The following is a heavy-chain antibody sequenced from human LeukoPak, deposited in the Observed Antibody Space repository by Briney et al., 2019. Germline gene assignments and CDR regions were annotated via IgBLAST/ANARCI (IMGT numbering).Heavy chain of an antibody. D-gene: IGHD2-2*02. V-gene: IGHV3-23*01. CDR1: GFTFSSYA. CDR3: TTVYCSSTSCYSPRMDV. J-gene: IGHJ6*04. CDR2: ISGSGGST. Sequence: PGGSLGLSCAASGFTFSSYAMSWVRQAPGKGLEWVSAISGSGGSTYYADSVKGRFTISRDNSKNTLYLQMNSLRAEDTAVYYCTTVYCSSTSCYSPRMDVWGKGTTVTVSS.